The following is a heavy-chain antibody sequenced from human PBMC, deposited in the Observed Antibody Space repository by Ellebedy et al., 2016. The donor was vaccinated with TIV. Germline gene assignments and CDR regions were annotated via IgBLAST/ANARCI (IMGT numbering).Heavy chain of an antibody. CDR2: VSPSGST. Sequence: MPSETLSLTCAVYGGSFTDYYWTWIRQPPGKGLEWIGEVSPSGSTSSNPSLKSRVTLPVDTSKKQFSLKMISVKATDASVYFCARSRGRAAAASTGFDYWGQGTLVSVFS. D-gene: IGHD6-25*01. J-gene: IGHJ4*02. V-gene: IGHV4-34*01. CDR3: ARSRGRAAAASTGFDY. CDR1: GGSFTDYY.